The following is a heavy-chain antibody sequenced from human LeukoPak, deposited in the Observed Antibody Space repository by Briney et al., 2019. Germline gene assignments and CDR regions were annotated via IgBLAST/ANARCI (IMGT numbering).Heavy chain of an antibody. J-gene: IGHJ5*02. CDR1: GYLFTGYY. CDR2: LNPNSGAT. Sequence: ASVKVSCKASGYLFTGYYILWLRQVPGRGLEWMGWLNPNSGATNYTQKLQGRVTMTRDTSINTAFMELSRLTSDDTAVYYCARPTYRYSDLLAGPKGPPNWFDPWGQGTLVTVSS. CDR3: ARPTYRYSDLLAGPKGPPNWFDP. V-gene: IGHV1-2*02. D-gene: IGHD3-9*01.